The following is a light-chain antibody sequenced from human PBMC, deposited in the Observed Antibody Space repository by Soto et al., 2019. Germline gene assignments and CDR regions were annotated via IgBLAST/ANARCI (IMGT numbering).Light chain of an antibody. Sequence: QSALTQPASVSGSPGQAITISCSGTSSDVGAFNYVSWYQQHPGTAPKLMIYDVSNRPSGVSNRFSGSKSGNTASLTISGLRAEDEADYYCNSYTSNNTYVFGTGTKVTVL. V-gene: IGLV2-14*03. CDR3: NSYTSNNTYV. CDR1: SSDVGAFNY. J-gene: IGLJ1*01. CDR2: DVS.